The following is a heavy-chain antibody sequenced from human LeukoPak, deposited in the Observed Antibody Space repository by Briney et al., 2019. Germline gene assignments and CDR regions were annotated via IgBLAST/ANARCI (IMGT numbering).Heavy chain of an antibody. Sequence: SETLSLTCTVSGGSISSYYWSWIRQPPGKGLEWIGYIYYSGSTNYNPSLRSRVTISVDTSKNQSSLKLSSVTAADTAVYYCARNAAGPTISGVVIDLVSQGNWFDPWGQGTLVTVSS. CDR3: ARNAAGPTISGVVIDLVSQGNWFDP. CDR1: GGSISSYY. J-gene: IGHJ5*02. D-gene: IGHD3-3*01. CDR2: IYYSGST. V-gene: IGHV4-59*01.